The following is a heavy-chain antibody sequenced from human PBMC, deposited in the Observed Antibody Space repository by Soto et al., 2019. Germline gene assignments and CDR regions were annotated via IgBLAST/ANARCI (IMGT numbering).Heavy chain of an antibody. D-gene: IGHD2-15*01. CDR1: GFTFSSYW. Sequence: EVQLVESGGGLVQPGGSLRLSCAASGFTFSSYWMSWVRQAPGKGLEWVANIKQDGNEKYYVDSVKGRFTISRDNAKNSLYLQKNSVTAEDTAVYYCGRVMSLAGEYWGQGTLVIV. CDR3: GRVMSLAGEY. J-gene: IGHJ4*02. V-gene: IGHV3-7*05. CDR2: IKQDGNEK.